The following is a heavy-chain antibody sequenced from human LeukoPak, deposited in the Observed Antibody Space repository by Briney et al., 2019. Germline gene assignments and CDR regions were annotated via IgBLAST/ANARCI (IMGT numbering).Heavy chain of an antibody. CDR2: IYTSGST. J-gene: IGHJ6*03. V-gene: IGHV4-61*02. CDR3: ARAGDTDAGYYYYYMDV. D-gene: IGHD5-18*01. CDR1: GGSISSGSYY. Sequence: SETLSLTCTVSGGSISSGSYYWSWIRQPAGKGPEWIGRIYTSGSTNYNPSLKSRVTISVDTSKNQFSLKLSSVTAADTAVYYCARAGDTDAGYYYYYMDVWGKGTTVTISS.